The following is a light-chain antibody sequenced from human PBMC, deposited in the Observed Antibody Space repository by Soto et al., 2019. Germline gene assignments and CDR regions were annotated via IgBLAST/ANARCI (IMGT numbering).Light chain of an antibody. CDR3: QQYNNWPPN. CDR2: GAS. V-gene: IGKV3-15*01. J-gene: IGKJ5*01. Sequence: EIVMTQSPATLSVSPGERPTLSCRASQSVSSNLAWYQQKPGQAPRLLIYGASTRATRIPARFSGSGSGTEFTLTISSLQSEDFAVYYCQQYNNWPPNFGQGTRLEIK. CDR1: QSVSSN.